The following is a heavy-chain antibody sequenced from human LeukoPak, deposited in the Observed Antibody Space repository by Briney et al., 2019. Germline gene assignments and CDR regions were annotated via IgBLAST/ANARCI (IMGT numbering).Heavy chain of an antibody. Sequence: SETLSLTCTVSGGSISSYYWSLIRQPPGKGLEWIGYMYYSGSTNYNPSLKSRVTISVDTSKNQFSLKLSSVTAADTAVYYCARDVGSIAAAGTSGYYGMDVWGQGTTVTVSS. CDR1: GGSISSYY. D-gene: IGHD6-13*01. CDR3: ARDVGSIAAAGTSGYYGMDV. J-gene: IGHJ6*02. CDR2: MYYSGST. V-gene: IGHV4-59*01.